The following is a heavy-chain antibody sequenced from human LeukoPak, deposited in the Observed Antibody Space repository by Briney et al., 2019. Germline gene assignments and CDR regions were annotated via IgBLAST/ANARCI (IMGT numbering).Heavy chain of an antibody. V-gene: IGHV4-38-2*01. D-gene: IGHD6-19*01. CDR1: GDSISSGYY. J-gene: IGHJ3*02. CDR2: IYHSGST. Sequence: SETLSLSCAVSGDSISSGYYWGWIRQPPGKGLEWIGSIYHSGSTYDNPSLKSRVTISVDTSKNQFSLKLNSVTAADTAVYYCARGREYSSGYEAFNIWGKGTMVSVSS. CDR3: ARGREYSSGYEAFNI.